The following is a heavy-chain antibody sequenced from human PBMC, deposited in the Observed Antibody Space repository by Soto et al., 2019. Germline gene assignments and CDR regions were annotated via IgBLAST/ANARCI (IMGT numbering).Heavy chain of an antibody. Sequence: GGSLRLSCAGSGFTFSGSAMHWVRQASGKGLEWVGHIRSKANSYATAYAASVKGRFTISRDDSKNTAYLQMNSLKTEDTAVYYCNPIYGDFAFDIWGQGTMVTVSS. J-gene: IGHJ3*02. D-gene: IGHD4-17*01. CDR1: GFTFSGSA. CDR3: NPIYGDFAFDI. CDR2: IRSKANSYAT. V-gene: IGHV3-73*01.